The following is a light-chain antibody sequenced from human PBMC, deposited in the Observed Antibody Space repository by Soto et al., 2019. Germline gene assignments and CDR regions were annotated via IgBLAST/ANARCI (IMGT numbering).Light chain of an antibody. V-gene: IGKV3-11*01. CDR3: QQRSNWPLT. CDR1: QSVYSSY. Sequence: EIVLTQSPGTLSLSPGERATLSCRASQSVYSSYLAWYQQKPGQAPRLLIYDASNRATGIPARFSGSGSGTDFTLTISSLEPEDFAVYYCQQRSNWPLTFGQGTKVDIK. J-gene: IGKJ1*01. CDR2: DAS.